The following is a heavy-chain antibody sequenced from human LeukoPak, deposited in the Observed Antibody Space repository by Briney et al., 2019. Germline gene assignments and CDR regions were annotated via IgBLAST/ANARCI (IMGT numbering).Heavy chain of an antibody. CDR2: IYPGDSDT. Sequence: GESLQISCQGSGYSFTSYWIGWVRQMPGEGLEWMGIIYPGDSDTRYSPSFQGQVTISADKSISTAYLQWSSLKASDTAMYYCARLDDFWSGNNWFDPWGQGTLVTVSS. D-gene: IGHD3-3*01. J-gene: IGHJ5*02. CDR3: ARLDDFWSGNNWFDP. CDR1: GYSFTSYW. V-gene: IGHV5-51*01.